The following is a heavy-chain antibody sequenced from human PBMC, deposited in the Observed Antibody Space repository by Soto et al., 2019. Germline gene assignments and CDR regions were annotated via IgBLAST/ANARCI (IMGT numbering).Heavy chain of an antibody. CDR2: ISSSSSTI. D-gene: IGHD5-12*01. J-gene: IGHJ4*02. Sequence: PGGSLRLSCAASGFTFSSYSMNWVRQAPGKGLEWVSYISSSSSTIYYADSVKGRFTISRDNAKNSLYLQMNSLRAEDTAVYYCARVLQRGYTGYDHDYWGQGTLVTVSS. V-gene: IGHV3-48*01. CDR1: GFTFSSYS. CDR3: ARVLQRGYTGYDHDY.